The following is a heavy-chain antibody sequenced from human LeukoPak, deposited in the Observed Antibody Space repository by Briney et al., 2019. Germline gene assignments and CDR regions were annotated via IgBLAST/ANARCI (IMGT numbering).Heavy chain of an antibody. D-gene: IGHD2-2*02. V-gene: IGHV4-59*08. Sequence: SETLSLTCTVSGGSISSYFWTWIRQPPGKGLEWIGYIYYGGSTSYNPSLKSRVSISLDTSKHQFSLKLSSVTAADTAVYYCARVKIGYCSSTSCYTFDYWGQGTLVTVSS. CDR1: GGSISSYF. CDR2: IYYGGST. CDR3: ARVKIGYCSSTSCYTFDY. J-gene: IGHJ4*02.